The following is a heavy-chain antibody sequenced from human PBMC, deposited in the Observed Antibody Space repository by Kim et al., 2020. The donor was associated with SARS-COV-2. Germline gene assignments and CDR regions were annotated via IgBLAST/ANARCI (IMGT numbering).Heavy chain of an antibody. V-gene: IGHV3-49*04. CDR2: IKSKAYGGTT. CDR1: GFTFSDYA. D-gene: IGHD2-8*01. Sequence: GGSLRLSCTASGFTFSDYAISWVRQAPGKGLEWVGFIKSKAYGGTTDYAASVKGRFTVSRDDSKGTAYLQMNSLKTEDTAVYYCTGPIVLRAFALDVWGQGTTVTVSS. CDR3: TGPIVLRAFALDV. J-gene: IGHJ6*02.